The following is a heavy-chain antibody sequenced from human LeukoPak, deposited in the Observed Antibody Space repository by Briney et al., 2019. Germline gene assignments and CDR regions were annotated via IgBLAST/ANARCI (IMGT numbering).Heavy chain of an antibody. J-gene: IGHJ4*02. V-gene: IGHV3-21*01. D-gene: IGHD2-2*02. CDR1: GFTFSSYS. CDR3: AREFHLYFSFDY. Sequence: PGGSLRLSCAASGFTFSSYSMNWVRQAPGKGLEWVSSISSSSSYIYYADSVKGRFTISRDNAKNSLYLQMNSLRAEDTAVYYCAREFHLYFSFDYWGQGTLVTVSS. CDR2: ISSSSSYI.